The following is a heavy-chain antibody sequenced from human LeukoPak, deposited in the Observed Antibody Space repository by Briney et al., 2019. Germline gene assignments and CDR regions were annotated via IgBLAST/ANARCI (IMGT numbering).Heavy chain of an antibody. CDR2: ISAYNGNT. CDR1: GYTFTSYG. Sequence: ASVKVSCKASGYTFTSYGISWVRQAPGQGLEWMGWISAYNGNTNYAQKLQGRVTMTTDTSTSTAYMELRSLRSDDTAVYYCARTVGDRGTLLHGLNDYWGQGTLVTVSS. D-gene: IGHD3-16*01. J-gene: IGHJ4*02. V-gene: IGHV1-18*01. CDR3: ARTVGDRGTLLHGLNDY.